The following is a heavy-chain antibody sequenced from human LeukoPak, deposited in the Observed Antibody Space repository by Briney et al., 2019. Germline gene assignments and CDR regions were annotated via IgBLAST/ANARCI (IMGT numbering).Heavy chain of an antibody. Sequence: ASVQVSCKASGYSFTEHYIYWVRQAPGQGLEWVGRINCNSGDANSAQKFQGRVTMTRDTSVSTAYMGLSSVTSDDTAVYFCARSAGHCSNGICFTDYYMDVWGRGTTLIVSS. V-gene: IGHV1-2*02. J-gene: IGHJ6*03. CDR3: ARSAGHCSNGICFTDYYMDV. CDR1: GYSFTEHY. CDR2: INCNSGDA. D-gene: IGHD2-8*01.